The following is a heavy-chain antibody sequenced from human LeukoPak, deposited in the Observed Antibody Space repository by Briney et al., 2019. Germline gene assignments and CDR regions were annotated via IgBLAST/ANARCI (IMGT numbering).Heavy chain of an antibody. CDR1: GFAFSSYA. J-gene: IGHJ4*02. CDR2: ISRRDDYT. D-gene: IGHD3-10*01. CDR3: AKDYRSGSFHDF. V-gene: IGHV3-23*01. Sequence: GGSLRLSCAASGFAFSSYAMSWVRQPPGKGLEWVSVISRRDDYTYYADSVKGRFTISRDNSKNTLYLQMNTLRAEDTAVYYCAKDYRSGSFHDFWGQGTLVTVSS.